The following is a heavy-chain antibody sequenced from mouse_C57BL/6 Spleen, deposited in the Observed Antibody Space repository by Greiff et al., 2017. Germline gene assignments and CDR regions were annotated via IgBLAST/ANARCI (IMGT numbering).Heavy chain of an antibody. V-gene: IGHV1-9*01. CDR1: GYTFTGYW. CDR2: ILPGSGST. D-gene: IGHD1-1*01. CDR3: ASPPCYGSSQYYFDY. Sequence: VQLQQSGAELMKPGASVKLSCKATGYTFTGYWIEWVKQRPGHGLEWIGEILPGSGSTNYNEKFKGKATFTADTSSNTAYMQLSSLTTEDAAIYYGASPPCYGSSQYYFDYWGQGTTLTVSS. J-gene: IGHJ2*01.